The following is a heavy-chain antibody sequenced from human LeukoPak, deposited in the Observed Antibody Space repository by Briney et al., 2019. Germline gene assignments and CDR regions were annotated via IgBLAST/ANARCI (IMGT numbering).Heavy chain of an antibody. J-gene: IGHJ4*02. CDR3: ARDEYSGYVHFDY. CDR1: GFTFSSYS. V-gene: IGHV3-21*01. D-gene: IGHD5-12*01. Sequence: PGGSLRLSCAASGFTFSSYSMNWVRQAPGKGLEWVSSISSSSSYIYYADSVKGRFTISRDNAKNSLYLQMNSLRAEDTAVYYCARDEYSGYVHFDYWGQGTLVTVSS. CDR2: ISSSSSYI.